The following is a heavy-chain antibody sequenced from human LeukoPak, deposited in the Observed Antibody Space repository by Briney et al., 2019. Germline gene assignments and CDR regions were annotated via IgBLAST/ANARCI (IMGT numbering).Heavy chain of an antibody. CDR1: SCSISSYY. J-gene: IGHJ3*02. CDR2: IYTSGST. D-gene: IGHD2-15*01. V-gene: IGHV4-4*07. Sequence: SETLSLTCTGSSCSISSYYWSWIRQPAGKGLEWIGRIYTSGSTNYNPSLKSRVTMSVDTSKNQFSLKLSSVTAADTAVYYCARIKLTYSAFDIWGQGTMVTVSS. CDR3: ARIKLTYSAFDI.